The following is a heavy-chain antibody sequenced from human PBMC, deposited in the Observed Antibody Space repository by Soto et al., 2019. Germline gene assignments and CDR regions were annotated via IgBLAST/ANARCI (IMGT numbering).Heavy chain of an antibody. CDR3: AREGYSSSPGRDYYYYYGMDV. D-gene: IGHD6-6*01. CDR1: GGSISSYY. Sequence: LSLTCTVSGGSISSYYWSWIRQPPGKGLEWIGYIYYSGSTNYNPSLKSRVTISVDTSKNQFSLKLSSVTAADTAVYYWAREGYSSSPGRDYYYYYGMDVWGQGTTVTVSS. J-gene: IGHJ6*02. V-gene: IGHV4-59*01. CDR2: IYYSGST.